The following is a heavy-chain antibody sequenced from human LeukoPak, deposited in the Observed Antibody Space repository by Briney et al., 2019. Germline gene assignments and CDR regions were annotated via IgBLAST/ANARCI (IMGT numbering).Heavy chain of an antibody. Sequence: GAALKISFKGSGYRFTSYWIGWVRQMPGKGVEWMGIIYPGYSDTKYTPSYQRQVIISADNSISTAYLQWSSLKASDTAVYYCARSYCTSSNCYPRWFDPWGQGTLVTVSS. CDR2: IYPGYSDT. J-gene: IGHJ5*02. D-gene: IGHD2-2*01. CDR1: GYRFTSYW. CDR3: ARSYCTSSNCYPRWFDP. V-gene: IGHV5-51*01.